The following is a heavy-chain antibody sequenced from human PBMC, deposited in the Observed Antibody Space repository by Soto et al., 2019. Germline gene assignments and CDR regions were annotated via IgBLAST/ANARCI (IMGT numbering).Heavy chain of an antibody. CDR1: GGTLSSYA. Sequence: QVQLVQSGAEVKKPGSSVKVSCKASGGTLSSYAISWVRQAPGQGLEWMGGIITIFGTANYAQKFQGRVTITAAESRSTAYRELSSLRSEDTAVYYCARPPGGRGYYYGMDVWGQGTTVTVSS. V-gene: IGHV1-69*12. J-gene: IGHJ6*02. D-gene: IGHD2-15*01. CDR3: ARPPGGRGYYYGMDV. CDR2: IITIFGTA.